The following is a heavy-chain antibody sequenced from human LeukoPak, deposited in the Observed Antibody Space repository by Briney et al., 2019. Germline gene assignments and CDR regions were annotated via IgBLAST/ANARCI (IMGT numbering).Heavy chain of an antibody. D-gene: IGHD3-22*01. CDR2: IYPGDSDT. Sequence: GESLKISCKGSGYSFTSYWIGWARQMPGKGLEWMGIIYPGDSDTRYSPSFQGRVTISADKSISTAYLQWSSLKASDTAMYYCARPSYYDSSRGDAFDIWGQGTMVAVSS. J-gene: IGHJ3*02. CDR3: ARPSYYDSSRGDAFDI. V-gene: IGHV5-51*01. CDR1: GYSFTSYW.